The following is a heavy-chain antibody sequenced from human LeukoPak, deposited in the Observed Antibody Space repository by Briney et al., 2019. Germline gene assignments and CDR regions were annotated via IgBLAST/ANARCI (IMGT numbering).Heavy chain of an antibody. CDR1: GYTLTELS. CDR2: INPSGDST. Sequence: GASVKVSCKVSGYTLTELSMHWVRQAPGKGLEWMGIINPSGDSTSYAQKFQGRVTVTRDTSTSTVYMELSSLRSEDTAVYYCARGAVRYYMDVWGKGTTVTVSS. D-gene: IGHD4-17*01. J-gene: IGHJ6*03. V-gene: IGHV1-46*01. CDR3: ARGAVRYYMDV.